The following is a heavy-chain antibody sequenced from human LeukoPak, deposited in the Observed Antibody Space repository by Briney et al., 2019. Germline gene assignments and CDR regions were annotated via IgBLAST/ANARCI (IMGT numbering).Heavy chain of an antibody. V-gene: IGHV3-7*01. CDR1: GFTFSSFW. CDR2: INQDGSER. CDR3: ARDRSTSGRQY. J-gene: IGHJ4*02. D-gene: IGHD3-10*01. Sequence: PGGSLRLSCAASGFTFSSFWMAWVRQVPGKGLEWVANINQDGSERHYVDPLKGRFTVSGDNAKNSLYLQMNTLRAEDTAVYYCARDRSTSGRQYWGQGTLVTVSS.